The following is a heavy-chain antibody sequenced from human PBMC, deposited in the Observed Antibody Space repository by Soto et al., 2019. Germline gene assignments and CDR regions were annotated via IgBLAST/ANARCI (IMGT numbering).Heavy chain of an antibody. Sequence: SETLSLTCTVSGGSISSYYWSWIRQPPGKGLEWIGYIYYSGSTNYNPSLKSRVTISVDTSKNQFSLKLSSVTAADTAVYYCARHLLAWQQLACLDPWGQGSLDTLSS. J-gene: IGHJ5*02. V-gene: IGHV4-59*08. CDR2: IYYSGST. CDR3: ARHLLAWQQLACLDP. D-gene: IGHD6-13*01. CDR1: GGSISSYY.